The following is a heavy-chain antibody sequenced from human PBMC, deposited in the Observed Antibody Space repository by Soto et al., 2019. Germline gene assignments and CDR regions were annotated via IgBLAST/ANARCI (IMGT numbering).Heavy chain of an antibody. V-gene: IGHV4-39*01. J-gene: IGHJ4*02. CDR2: IYYSGKT. Sequence: QLQLHESGPGLVKPSETLYLTCSLSGASITSTTYFWAWIPKTPGKGLDRVCSIYYSGKTHYNPSLKIRATISVERSRNQFYLEVQSVTAADKSVYYCAKNLPRTGRFDYWGQGTGVTVSS. CDR3: AKNLPRTGRFDY. CDR1: GASITSTTYF.